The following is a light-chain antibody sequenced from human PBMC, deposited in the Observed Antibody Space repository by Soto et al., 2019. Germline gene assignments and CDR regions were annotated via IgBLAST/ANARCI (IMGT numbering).Light chain of an antibody. CDR3: CSYAGSTAFSYV. Sequence: QSALTQPASVYGSPGQSITISCTGTSSDVGNWNLVSWYQQLPGKAPKLMIYEVNKRPSGVSNRFSGSKSGNTASLTISGLQAEDEADYYCCSYAGSTAFSYVFGTGTKLTVL. V-gene: IGLV2-23*02. CDR1: SSDVGNWNL. CDR2: EVN. J-gene: IGLJ1*01.